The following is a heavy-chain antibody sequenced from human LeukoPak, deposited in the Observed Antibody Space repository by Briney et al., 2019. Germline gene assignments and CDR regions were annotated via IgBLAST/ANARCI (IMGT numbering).Heavy chain of an antibody. V-gene: IGHV1-46*01. D-gene: IGHD6-13*01. J-gene: IGHJ6*02. Sequence: ASVKVSCKVSGYTLTELSMHWVRQAPGKGLEWMGIINPSGGSTSYAQKFQGRVTMTRDTSTSTVYMELSSLRSEDTAVYYCAKVAAAGTVWYGMDVWGQGTTVTVSS. CDR3: AKVAAAGTVWYGMDV. CDR2: INPSGGST. CDR1: GYTLTELS.